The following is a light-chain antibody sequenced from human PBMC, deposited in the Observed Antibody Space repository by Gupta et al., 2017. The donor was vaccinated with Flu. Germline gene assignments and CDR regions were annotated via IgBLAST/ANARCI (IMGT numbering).Light chain of an antibody. CDR3: AAWDDSRNGRV. CDR1: NSNIGSNP. Sequence: RVTISCSGSNSNIGSNPVDWYQHVPGTAPKLLMYSSDQRSSGVPDRFSASKSGTSASLAVSGLRADDEAFYYCAAWDDSRNGRVFGGGTKLTVL. V-gene: IGLV1-44*01. CDR2: SSD. J-gene: IGLJ3*02.